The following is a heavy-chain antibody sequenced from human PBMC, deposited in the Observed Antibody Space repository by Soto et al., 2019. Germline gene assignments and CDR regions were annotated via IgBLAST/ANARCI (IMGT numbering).Heavy chain of an antibody. CDR3: AREGKRLQSRGLYYYSGMDV. D-gene: IGHD3-10*01. CDR1: GFTFSSYS. CDR2: ISSSSSYI. Sequence: GSSLRLSCAASGFTFSSYSMNWVLQAPGTGLEWVSSISSSSSYIYYADSVKGVFTISRDNSKNTLYLQMNSLRAEGTAVYYCAREGKRLQSRGLYYYSGMDVWGQGTTVTVSS. J-gene: IGHJ6*02. V-gene: IGHV3-21*01.